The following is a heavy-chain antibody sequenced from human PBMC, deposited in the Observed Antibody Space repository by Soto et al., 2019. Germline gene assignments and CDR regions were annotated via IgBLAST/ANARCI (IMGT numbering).Heavy chain of an antibody. CDR2: IYYNGAT. V-gene: IGHV4-39*01. CDR3: ARLNGYCVSTGCQGYYGMDV. D-gene: IGHD2-2*03. CDR1: GGSISNTDYY. J-gene: IGHJ6*02. Sequence: SETLSLTCTVSGGSISNTDYYWGWVRQPPGKGLEWIGTIYYNGATQYNPSLKSRVTLSVDTSKNEFSLRLSSVTAADTAVYYCARLNGYCVSTGCQGYYGMDVWGQGATLTVSS.